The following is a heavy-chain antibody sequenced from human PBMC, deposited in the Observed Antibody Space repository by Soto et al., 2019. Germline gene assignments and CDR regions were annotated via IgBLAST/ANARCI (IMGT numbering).Heavy chain of an antibody. CDR2: IYYAGST. V-gene: IGHV4-59*08. CDR1: GGSISSYY. CDR3: ARRIVATETFDS. J-gene: IGHJ4*02. D-gene: IGHD5-12*01. Sequence: SETLSLTCTVSGGSISSYYWSWIRQPPGRGLEWIGFIYYAGSTKYNPSLNSRVTISVDTSKNQFSLTVTSVTAADTAVYYCARRIVATETFDSWGQGTLVTVSS.